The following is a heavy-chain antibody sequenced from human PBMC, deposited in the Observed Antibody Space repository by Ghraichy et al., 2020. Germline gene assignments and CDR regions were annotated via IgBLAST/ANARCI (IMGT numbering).Heavy chain of an antibody. CDR3: RACSRSGSTSWYARGYYYYGMDV. Sequence: GGSLRLSCAASGFTFSSYAMSWVRQAPGKGLEWVSAISGSGGSTYYADSVKGRFTISRDNSKNTLYLQMNSLRAEDTAVYYCRACSRSGSTSWYARGYYYYGMDVWGQGTTVTVSS. CDR1: GFTFSSYA. J-gene: IGHJ6*02. D-gene: IGHD2-2*01. CDR2: ISGSGGST. V-gene: IGHV3-23*01.